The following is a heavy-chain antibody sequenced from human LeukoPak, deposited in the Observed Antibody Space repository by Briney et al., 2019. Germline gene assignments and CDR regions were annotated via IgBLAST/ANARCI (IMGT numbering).Heavy chain of an antibody. CDR1: RFTFTSSA. CDR2: IVVGSGNT. CDR3: AAVGSYSGYAGRTNYFDY. V-gene: IGHV1-58*02. D-gene: IGHD5-12*01. J-gene: IGHJ4*02. Sequence: EASVKVSCKASRFTFTSSAMQWVRQARGQRLEWIGWIVVGSGNTNYAQKFQERVTITRDMSTSTAYMELSSLRSEDTAVYYCAAVGSYSGYAGRTNYFDYWGQGTLVTVSS.